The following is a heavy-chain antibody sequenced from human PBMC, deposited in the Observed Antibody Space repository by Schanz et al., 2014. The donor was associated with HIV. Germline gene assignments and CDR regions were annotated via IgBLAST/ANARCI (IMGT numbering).Heavy chain of an antibody. D-gene: IGHD2-15*01. Sequence: EVHLVESGGGLVKPGGSLRLSCAASGFTFRSYAMTWVRQAPGKGLDWVSGITGSGVSTYYADSVKGRFTISRDNSRNILYLQMSNLRAEDTALYYCVTEQYSTISAWGQGALVIVSS. CDR1: GFTFRSYA. V-gene: IGHV3-23*04. J-gene: IGHJ5*02. CDR3: VTEQYSTISA. CDR2: ITGSGVST.